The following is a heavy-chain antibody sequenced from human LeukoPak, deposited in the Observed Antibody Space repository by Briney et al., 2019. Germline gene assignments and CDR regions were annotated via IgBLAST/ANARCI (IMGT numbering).Heavy chain of an antibody. Sequence: ASVKVSCKASGYTFTSYGISWVRQAPGQGLEWMEWISAYNGNTNYAQKLQGRVTMTTDTSTSTAYMELRSLRSDDTAVYYCARRDSGSYYDAPDYWGQGTLVTVSS. J-gene: IGHJ4*02. D-gene: IGHD1-26*01. CDR1: GYTFTSYG. CDR2: ISAYNGNT. V-gene: IGHV1-18*01. CDR3: ARRDSGSYYDAPDY.